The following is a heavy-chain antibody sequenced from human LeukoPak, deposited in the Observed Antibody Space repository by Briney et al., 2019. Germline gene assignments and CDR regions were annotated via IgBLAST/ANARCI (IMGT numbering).Heavy chain of an antibody. CDR1: GFTFSSYA. V-gene: IGHV3-23*01. Sequence: AGGSLRLSCAASGFTFSSYAMSWVRQAPGKGLEWVSTISDSGGSTYYADSVKGRFTISRDNSKNTLYLQMKSLRAEDTAVYYCARTDETAPAEDFQHWGQGTLVTVSS. CDR2: ISDSGGST. CDR3: ARTDETAPAEDFQH. D-gene: IGHD2-21*02. J-gene: IGHJ1*01.